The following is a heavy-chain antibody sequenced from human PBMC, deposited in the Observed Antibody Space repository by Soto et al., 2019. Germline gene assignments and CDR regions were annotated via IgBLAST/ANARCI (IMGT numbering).Heavy chain of an antibody. J-gene: IGHJ4*02. V-gene: IGHV1-18*01. CDR2: ISAYNGNT. CDR3: XXXLGVGMEDY. Sequence: QVQLVQSGAEVKKPGASVKVSCKASGYTFTNYGFSWVRQAPGQGLEWMGWISAYNGNTKYAQKLQGRVSMTTDTSTSTAYMELRSLRSDDTAXXXXXXXLGVGMEDYWGQGTPVTVSS. CDR1: GYTFTNYG. D-gene: IGHD1-1*01.